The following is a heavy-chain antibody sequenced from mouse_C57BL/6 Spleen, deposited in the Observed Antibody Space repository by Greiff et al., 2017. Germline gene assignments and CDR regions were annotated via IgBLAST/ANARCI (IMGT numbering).Heavy chain of an antibody. Sequence: QVQLQQSGAELVKPGASVKMSCKASGYTFTSYWITWVKQRPGQGLEWIGDIYPGSGSTNYNEKFKSKATLTVDPSSSTAYMQLSSLTSEDSAVYVCARYYGSSYWYFDVWGTGTTVTVSS. CDR1: GYTFTSYW. J-gene: IGHJ1*03. CDR3: ARYYGSSYWYFDV. CDR2: IYPGSGST. D-gene: IGHD1-1*01. V-gene: IGHV1-55*01.